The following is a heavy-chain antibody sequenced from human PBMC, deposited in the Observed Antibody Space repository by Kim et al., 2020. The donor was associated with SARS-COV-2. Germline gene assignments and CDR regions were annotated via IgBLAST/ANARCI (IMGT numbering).Heavy chain of an antibody. J-gene: IGHJ4*02. V-gene: IGHV4-34*01. D-gene: IGHD3-22*01. CDR2: INHSGST. CDR1: GGSFSGYY. CDR3: ARGRYYDSSGYYYDY. Sequence: SETLSLTCAVYGGSFSGYYWSWIRQPPGKGLEWIGEINHSGSTNYNPSLKSRVTISVDTSKNQFSLKLSSVTAADTAVYYCARGRYYDSSGYYYDYWGQGTLVTVSS.